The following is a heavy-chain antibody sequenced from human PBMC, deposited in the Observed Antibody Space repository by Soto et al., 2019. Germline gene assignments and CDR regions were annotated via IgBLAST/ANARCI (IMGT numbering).Heavy chain of an antibody. Sequence: VQLLESGGGLILPGGSLRLSCAASGFTFSYGIHWLRQAPGKGLEWVAYISYDSSNKFYGDSVKGRFSISRDNYKNTQFLQMNSLRAEDTAVYYCAKLVIGYCSGNTCDDYWGQGTLVAVSS. CDR3: AKLVIGYCSGNTCDDY. CDR1: GFTFSYG. V-gene: IGHV3-30*18. CDR2: ISYDSSNK. J-gene: IGHJ4*02. D-gene: IGHD2-15*01.